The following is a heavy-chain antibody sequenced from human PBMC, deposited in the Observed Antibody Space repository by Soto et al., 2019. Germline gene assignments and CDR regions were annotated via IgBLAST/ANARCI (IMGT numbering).Heavy chain of an antibody. V-gene: IGHV3-23*01. CDR1: GFTFSSYA. CDR3: AKAHSGYVWGRYYFDY. Sequence: GSLRLSCAASGFTFSSYAMSWVRQAPGKGLEWVSGISGSGGSTYYADSVKGRFTISRDNSKNTLYLQMNSLRAEDTAVYYCAKAHSGYVWGRYYFDYWGQGTLVTVSS. J-gene: IGHJ4*02. CDR2: ISGSGGST. D-gene: IGHD5-12*01.